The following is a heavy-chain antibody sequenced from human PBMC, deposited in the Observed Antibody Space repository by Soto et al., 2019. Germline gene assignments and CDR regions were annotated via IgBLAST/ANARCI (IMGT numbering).Heavy chain of an antibody. V-gene: IGHV1-24*01. J-gene: IGHJ4*02. Sequence: ASVKVSCKVSGYTLTELSMHWVRQAPGEGLEWMGGFDPEDGETIYAQKFQGRVTMTEDTSTDTAYMELSSLRSEDTAVYYCATDFRIAVADPYYFDYWGQGTLVTVSS. D-gene: IGHD6-19*01. CDR3: ATDFRIAVADPYYFDY. CDR1: GYTLTELS. CDR2: FDPEDGET.